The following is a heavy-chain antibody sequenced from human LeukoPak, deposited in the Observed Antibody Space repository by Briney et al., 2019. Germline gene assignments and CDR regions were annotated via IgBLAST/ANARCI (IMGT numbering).Heavy chain of an antibody. Sequence: ASVKVSCKASGYSFTSYHIHWERQAPGQGLERMGIINPSGGSTTYAQKFQGRVTMTRDTSTSTVYMELSSLRSEDTAMYYCARDQARVTTCPGDYWGQGTVVTVSS. CDR1: GYSFTSYH. CDR2: INPSGGST. V-gene: IGHV1-46*01. D-gene: IGHD3-22*01. J-gene: IGHJ4*02. CDR3: ARDQARVTTCPGDY.